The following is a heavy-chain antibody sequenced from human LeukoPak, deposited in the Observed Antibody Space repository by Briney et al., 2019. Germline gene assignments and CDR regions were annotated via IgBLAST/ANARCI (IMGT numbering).Heavy chain of an antibody. CDR3: VRDNCTGTSCHHFDY. CDR1: AFIFTNYW. CDR2: IKEDGSEK. Sequence: TGGSLRLSCAASAFIFTNYWMSWVRQAPGKGLEWVANIKEDGSEKYYVDSVKGRFTISRDNAKNSLYLQMNSLRAEDTAVYYCVRDNCTGTSCHHFDYWRQGTLVTVSS. V-gene: IGHV3-7*01. J-gene: IGHJ4*02. D-gene: IGHD2-2*01.